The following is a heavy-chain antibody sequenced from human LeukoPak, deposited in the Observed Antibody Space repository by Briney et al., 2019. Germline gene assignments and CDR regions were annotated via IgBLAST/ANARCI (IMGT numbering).Heavy chain of an antibody. D-gene: IGHD4/OR15-4a*01. CDR3: ARGVTMVVSSRAFDL. CDR2: ISSSGTTI. J-gene: IGHJ3*01. V-gene: IGHV3-11*04. Sequence: PGXXLRLSCAASGFTFGDYYMTWIRQAPGKGLEWVSYISSSGTTIYYADSVKGRFTISRDNAKNSLYLQMDSLRAEETAVYFCARGVTMVVSSRAFDLWGQGTLVTVSS. CDR1: GFTFGDYY.